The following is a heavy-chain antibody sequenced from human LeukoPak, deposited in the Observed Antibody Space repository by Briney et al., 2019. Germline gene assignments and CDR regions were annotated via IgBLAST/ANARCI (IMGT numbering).Heavy chain of an antibody. V-gene: IGHV3-7*01. CDR2: IKVDGSEK. Sequence: PGGPLRLSCAASGFNFRISWMSWVRQAPGKGLEWVANIKVDGSEKYYVDSVKGRFTISRDNARNSLYLQMNSLRAEDTAVYYCAKGGAVGGRLEYWGQGTLVTVSS. J-gene: IGHJ4*02. CDR1: GFNFRISW. D-gene: IGHD3-3*01. CDR3: AKGGAVGGRLEY.